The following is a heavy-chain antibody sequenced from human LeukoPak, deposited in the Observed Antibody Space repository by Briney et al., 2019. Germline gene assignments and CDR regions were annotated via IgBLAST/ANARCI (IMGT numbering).Heavy chain of an antibody. CDR2: ITSSSSPI. Sequence: QSGGSLRLSCAASGFTFSSYSMNWVRQAPGKGLEWVSYITSSSSPIYYADSVQGRFTISRDNAKNSLFLQMNSLRAEDTAVYYCARSSSGAKDYWGQGTLVTLSS. D-gene: IGHD1-26*01. J-gene: IGHJ4*02. V-gene: IGHV3-48*01. CDR1: GFTFSSYS. CDR3: ARSSSGAKDY.